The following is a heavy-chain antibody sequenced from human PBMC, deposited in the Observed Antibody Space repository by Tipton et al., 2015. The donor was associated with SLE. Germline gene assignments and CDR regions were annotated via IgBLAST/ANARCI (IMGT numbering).Heavy chain of an antibody. CDR3: ARPGAWGAYDY. Sequence: TLSLTCTVSGDSITNYYWNWSRQPPGTGMEWMGNNYYCGTTNYNPPLKSRVTISVDTSKTQISLNHSSVTAADTAVYYCARPGAWGAYDYWGPGTLVTVSS. J-gene: IGHJ4*02. CDR1: GDSITNYY. V-gene: IGHV4-59*12. CDR2: NYYCGTT. D-gene: IGHD7-27*01.